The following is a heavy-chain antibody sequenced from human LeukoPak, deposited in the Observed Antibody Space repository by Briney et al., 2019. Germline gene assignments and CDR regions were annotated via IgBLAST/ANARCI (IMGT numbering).Heavy chain of an antibody. V-gene: IGHV4-59*01. Sequence: NPSETLSLTCTVSGGSISSYYWSWIRQPPGKGLEWIGYIYYSGSTNYNPSLKSRVTISVDTSKNQFSLKLSSVTAADTAVYYCARDPYMYYFDYWGQGTLVIVSS. D-gene: IGHD4-11*01. CDR3: ARDPYMYYFDY. CDR2: IYYSGST. CDR1: GGSISSYY. J-gene: IGHJ4*02.